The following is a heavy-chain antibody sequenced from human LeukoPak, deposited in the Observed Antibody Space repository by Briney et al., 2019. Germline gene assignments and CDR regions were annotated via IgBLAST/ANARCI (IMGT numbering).Heavy chain of an antibody. D-gene: IGHD2-15*01. J-gene: IGHJ4*02. CDR3: AKGRCSGGSCYRIPVY. CDR2: ISYDGSNK. Sequence: GGSLRLSCAASGFTFSSYAMHWVRQAPGKGLEWVAVISYDGSNKYSADSVKGRFTISRDNSNNTLYLQLNSLRAEDTAVYYCAKGRCSGGSCYRIPVYWGQGTLVTVSS. CDR1: GFTFSSYA. V-gene: IGHV3-30*07.